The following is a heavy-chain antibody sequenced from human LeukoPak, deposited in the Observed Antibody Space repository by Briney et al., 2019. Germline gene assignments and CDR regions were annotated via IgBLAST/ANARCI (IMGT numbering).Heavy chain of an antibody. D-gene: IGHD3-9*01. CDR1: GFIFRNYA. Sequence: GASLRLSCAASGFIFRNYAMSWVRQTPGKGLEWVSAITGSGDTTYYADSVKGRFTISRDNSKNTLYVEMNTLRAEDTAVYYCAKWGDYVFLTGYYVSDFWGQGTLVTVSS. V-gene: IGHV3-23*01. J-gene: IGHJ4*02. CDR3: AKWGDYVFLTGYYVSDF. CDR2: ITGSGDTT.